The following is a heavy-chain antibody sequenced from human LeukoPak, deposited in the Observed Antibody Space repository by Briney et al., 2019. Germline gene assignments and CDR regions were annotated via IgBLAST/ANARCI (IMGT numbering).Heavy chain of an antibody. Sequence: GGSLRLSCAASGFTVSSNYMSWVRQAPGKGLEWVSVIYSGGTTYYADSVRGRFTISRDNSNNTLYLQMNSLRAEDTAVYYCARGPVTRFEIWGQGTMVTVSS. V-gene: IGHV3-53*01. D-gene: IGHD4-17*01. CDR3: ARGPVTRFEI. J-gene: IGHJ3*02. CDR1: GFTVSSNY. CDR2: IYSGGTT.